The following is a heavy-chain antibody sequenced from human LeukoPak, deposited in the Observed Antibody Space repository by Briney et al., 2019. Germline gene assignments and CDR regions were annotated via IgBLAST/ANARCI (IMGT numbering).Heavy chain of an antibody. Sequence: GGSLRLSCAASGFTFSSYWMSWVRQAPGKGLEWVANIKQDGSEKYYVDSVKGRFTIPRDNAKNSLYLQMNSLRAEDTAVYYCAREGDTLTGYFHYWGQGTLVTVSS. CDR2: IKQDGSEK. CDR1: GFTFSSYW. V-gene: IGHV3-7*03. D-gene: IGHD3-9*01. J-gene: IGHJ4*02. CDR3: AREGDTLTGYFHY.